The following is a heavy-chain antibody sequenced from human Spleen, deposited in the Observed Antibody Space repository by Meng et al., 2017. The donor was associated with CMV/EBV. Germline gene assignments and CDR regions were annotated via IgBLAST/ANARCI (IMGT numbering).Heavy chain of an antibody. CDR2: MNPNSGDT. J-gene: IGHJ4*02. CDR3: ARGPIDSVSN. CDR1: GYTFTTYD. V-gene: IGHV1-8*01. Sequence: ASVKVSCKASGYTFTTYDINWVRQATGQGLEWMGWMNPNSGDTGYAQKFQGSVTMTRNTSISTAYMDLSSLRSDDTAVYYCARGPIDSVSNWGQGTLVTVSS. D-gene: IGHD2-15*01.